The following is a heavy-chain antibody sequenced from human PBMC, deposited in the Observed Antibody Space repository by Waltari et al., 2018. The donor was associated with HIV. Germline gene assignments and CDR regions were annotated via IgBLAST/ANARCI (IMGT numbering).Heavy chain of an antibody. CDR1: GGSISSSSYY. Sequence: QLQLQESGPGLVKPSETLSLTCTVSGGSISSSSYYWGWIRQPPGKGLEWIGSIYYSGSTYSNPSLKSRVTISVDTSKNQFALKLISVTAADTAVYYCARLFQETDAFDIWGQGTMVTVSS. J-gene: IGHJ3*02. V-gene: IGHV4-39*01. CDR3: ARLFQETDAFDI. CDR2: IYYSGST.